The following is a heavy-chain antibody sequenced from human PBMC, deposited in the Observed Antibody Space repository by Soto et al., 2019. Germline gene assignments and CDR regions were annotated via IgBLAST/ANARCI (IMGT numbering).Heavy chain of an antibody. CDR2: IVVGSGNT. J-gene: IGHJ4*02. D-gene: IGHD2-21*02. Sequence: ASVKVSCKASGFTFTNSAVQWVRQARGQRLEWIGWIVVGSGNTNYAQKFQERVTITMDISTSTVFMELTSLRSADTAVYYCARGGHIAVVTDSFDSWGQGTLVTVSS. CDR1: GFTFTNSA. CDR3: ARGGHIAVVTDSFDS. V-gene: IGHV1-58*01.